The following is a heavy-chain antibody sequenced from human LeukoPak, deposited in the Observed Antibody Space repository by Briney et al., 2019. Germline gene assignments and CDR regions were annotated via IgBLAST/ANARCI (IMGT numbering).Heavy chain of an antibody. D-gene: IGHD2-2*01. CDR3: ARGLGYCSSTSCLNWFDP. CDR1: GFTFSSYW. J-gene: IGHJ5*02. V-gene: IGHV3-74*01. CDR2: INSDGSRT. Sequence: GGSLRLSCAASGFTFSSYWMHWVCQAPGKGLVWVSRINSDGSRTSYADSVKGRFTISRDNAKNTLYLQMNSLRAEDTAVYYCARGLGYCSSTSCLNWFDPWGQGTLVTVSS.